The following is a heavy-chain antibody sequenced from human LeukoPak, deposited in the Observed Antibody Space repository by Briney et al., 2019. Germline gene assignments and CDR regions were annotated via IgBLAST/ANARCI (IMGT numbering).Heavy chain of an antibody. V-gene: IGHV1-69*13. D-gene: IGHD3-10*01. CDR1: GGTFSSYA. Sequence: SVKVSCKASGGTFSSYAISWVRQAPGQGLEWMGGIIPIFGTANYAQKSQGRVTITADESTSTAYVELSSLRSEDTAVYYCANTMVRSPLPPYYYYGMDVWGQGTTVTVSS. CDR2: IIPIFGTA. CDR3: ANTMVRSPLPPYYYYGMDV. J-gene: IGHJ6*02.